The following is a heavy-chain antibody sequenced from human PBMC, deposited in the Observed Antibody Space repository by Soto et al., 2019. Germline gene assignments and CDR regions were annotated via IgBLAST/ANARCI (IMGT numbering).Heavy chain of an antibody. J-gene: IGHJ6*02. CDR3: ARKLELRGSYYYYYDMDV. Sequence: ASVKVSCKASGYTFTDYYMHWVRQAPGQGLEWMGWINPNSGGTNYAQKFQGRVTMTRDTSISTAYMELSRLRSDDTAVYYCARKLELRGSYYYYYDMDVWGQGTTVTVSS. D-gene: IGHD1-7*01. CDR2: INPNSGGT. CDR1: GYTFTDYY. V-gene: IGHV1-2*02.